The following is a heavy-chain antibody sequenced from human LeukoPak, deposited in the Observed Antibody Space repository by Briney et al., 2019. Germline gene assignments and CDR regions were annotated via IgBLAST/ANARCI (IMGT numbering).Heavy chain of an antibody. CDR3: ATSRVFDY. V-gene: IGHV3-11*04. CDR2: INSAGDNI. CDR1: GFTFSDYF. J-gene: IGHJ4*02. Sequence: GGSLRLSCVASGFTFSDYFMSWIRQAPGKGLEWLSFINSAGDNIYYADSVKGRFTNSRDNAKKTPYLEMNSLRMEDTAIYYCATSRVFDYWGQGTLVTVSS.